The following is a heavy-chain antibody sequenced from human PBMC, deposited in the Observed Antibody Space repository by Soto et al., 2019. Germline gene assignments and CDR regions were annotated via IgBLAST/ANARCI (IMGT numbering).Heavy chain of an antibody. CDR3: ARVMCGDCSAYYYYSMDV. J-gene: IGHJ6*02. CDR1: GFTFGTYT. D-gene: IGHD2-21*02. V-gene: IGHV3-21*01. CDR2: VGTTSSYI. Sequence: GGSLRLPCTASGFTFGTYTMSWVRQAPGKGLEWVSSVGTTSSYIYYADSVRGRFTISRDNAGDSLYLQMSSLRAEDTAVYYCARVMCGDCSAYYYYSMDVWGQGTTVTVSS.